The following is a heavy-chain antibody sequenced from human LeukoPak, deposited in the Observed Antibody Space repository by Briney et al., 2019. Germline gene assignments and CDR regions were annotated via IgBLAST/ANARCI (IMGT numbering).Heavy chain of an antibody. Sequence: GGSLRLSCAASGFTFSSYSMNWVRQAPGKGLEWVSYISSSSSTIYYADSVKGRFTISRDNAKNPLYLQMNSLRAEDTAVYYCARVHTYYYYYYMDVWGKGTTVTVSS. V-gene: IGHV3-48*04. CDR2: ISSSSSTI. CDR3: ARVHTYYYYYYMDV. D-gene: IGHD1-1*01. CDR1: GFTFSSYS. J-gene: IGHJ6*03.